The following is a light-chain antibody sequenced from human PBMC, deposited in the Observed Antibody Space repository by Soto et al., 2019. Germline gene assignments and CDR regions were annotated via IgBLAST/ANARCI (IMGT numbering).Light chain of an antibody. Sequence: DIQMTQSPSSLSASVGDRVTITCRASQSISSYLNWYQQKPGKAPKFLIYAASSLQRGVTSRFSGSGSGTDFTLTISSLQPEDFATYYCQQSYSTPHTFGGGTKVEIK. J-gene: IGKJ4*01. CDR3: QQSYSTPHT. CDR2: AAS. V-gene: IGKV1-39*01. CDR1: QSISSY.